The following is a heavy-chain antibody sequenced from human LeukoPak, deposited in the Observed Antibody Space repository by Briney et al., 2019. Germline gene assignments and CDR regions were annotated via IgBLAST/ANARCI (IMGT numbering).Heavy chain of an antibody. CDR3: AKTYIPAAPYYYYYMDV. V-gene: IGHV3-23*01. CDR1: GFTFSSYA. CDR2: ISGSGGST. J-gene: IGHJ6*03. Sequence: GGSLRLSCAASGFTFSSYAMSWVRQAPGKGLEWVSAISGSGGSTYYADSVKGRFTISRDNSKNMLYLQMNSLRAEDTAVYYCAKTYIPAAPYYYYYMDVWGKGTTVTVSS. D-gene: IGHD2-2*01.